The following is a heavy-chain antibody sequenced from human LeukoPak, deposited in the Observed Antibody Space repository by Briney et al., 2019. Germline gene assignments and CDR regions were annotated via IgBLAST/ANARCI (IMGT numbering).Heavy chain of an antibody. CDR1: GYTFTSYY. V-gene: IGHV1-8*02. CDR3: ARGKYQLLLSVSSHFDY. Sequence: GASVKVSCKASGYTFTSYYMHWVRQAPGQGLEWMGWMNPNSGNTGYAQKFQGRVTMTRNTSISTAYMELSSLRSEDTAVYYCARGKYQLLLSVSSHFDYWGQGTLVTVSS. D-gene: IGHD2-2*01. J-gene: IGHJ4*02. CDR2: MNPNSGNT.